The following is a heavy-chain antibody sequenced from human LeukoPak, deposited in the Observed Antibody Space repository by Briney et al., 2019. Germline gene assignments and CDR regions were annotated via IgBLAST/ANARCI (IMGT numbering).Heavy chain of an antibody. CDR3: ARQARITIFEGPFDY. D-gene: IGHD3-3*01. V-gene: IGHV4-59*08. J-gene: IGHJ4*02. CDR1: GRSLRSYY. Sequence: PSVTLSLTCTVSGRSLRSYYWSCIPQPPGEGRVCLGFIYHSGNTDYNPSLKSRVTISVDTSKNQFSLNVSSVTAADTAGYYSARQARITIFEGPFDYWGQGTLVAVSS. CDR2: IYHSGNT.